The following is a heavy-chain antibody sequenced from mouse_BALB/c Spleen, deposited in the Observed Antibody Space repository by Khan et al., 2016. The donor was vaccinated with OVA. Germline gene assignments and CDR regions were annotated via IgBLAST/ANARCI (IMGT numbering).Heavy chain of an antibody. Sequence: QVQLKQSGPGLVAPSQSLSITCTVSGFSLTDYAVSWIRQPPGKGLEWMGVIWAGGSKYYYSVLKSRLSISTDNSKSQVFLKENSLQTDDTAIYYCGKDPPYYGMDYWGQGTSVTVSS. J-gene: IGHJ4*01. CDR2: IWAGGSK. CDR1: GFSLTDYA. CDR3: GKDPPYYGMDY. V-gene: IGHV2-6-5*01.